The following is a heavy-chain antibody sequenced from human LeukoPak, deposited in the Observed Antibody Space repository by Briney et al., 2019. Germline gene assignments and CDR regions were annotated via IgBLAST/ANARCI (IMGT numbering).Heavy chain of an antibody. D-gene: IGHD2-2*02. J-gene: IGHJ5*02. CDR2: IIPIFGTA. V-gene: IGHV1-69*06. CDR1: GGTFSSYA. CDR3: ARDRGDCSSTTCHRTPYNWFDP. Sequence: SVKVSCKASGGTFSSYAISWVRQAPGQGLEWMGGIIPIFGTANYAQKFQGRVTITADKSTITAYMELSSLRSEDTAVYYCARDRGDCSSTTCHRTPYNWFDPWGQGTLVTVSS.